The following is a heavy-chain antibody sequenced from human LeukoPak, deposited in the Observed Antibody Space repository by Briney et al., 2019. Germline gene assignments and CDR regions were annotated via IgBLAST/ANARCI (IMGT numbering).Heavy chain of an antibody. Sequence: RASVKVSCKASGYTFTSYTMNWVRRAPGQGLEWMGWINTNTGNPTYAQGFTGRFVFSLDTSVSTAYLQISSLKAEDTAVYYCARGRGAHYTGDYYYYYYMDVWGKGTTVTVSS. CDR3: ARGRGAHYTGDYYYYYYMDV. D-gene: IGHD4/OR15-4a*01. V-gene: IGHV7-4-1*02. CDR2: INTNTGNP. J-gene: IGHJ6*03. CDR1: GYTFTSYT.